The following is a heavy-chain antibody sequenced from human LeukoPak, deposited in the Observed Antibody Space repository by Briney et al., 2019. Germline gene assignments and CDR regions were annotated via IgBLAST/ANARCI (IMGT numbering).Heavy chain of an antibody. CDR3: ARPHGSSLPRVFDY. V-gene: IGHV5-51*01. Sequence: GESLKISCKGSGYSFTRSWTGWVRQMPGKGLEWMGIIYPGDSDTRYSPSFQGQVTISADKSVSTAYLQWSSLEASDTAMYYCARPHGSSLPRVFDYWGQGTLVTVSS. D-gene: IGHD6-6*01. CDR1: GYSFTRSW. J-gene: IGHJ4*02. CDR2: IYPGDSDT.